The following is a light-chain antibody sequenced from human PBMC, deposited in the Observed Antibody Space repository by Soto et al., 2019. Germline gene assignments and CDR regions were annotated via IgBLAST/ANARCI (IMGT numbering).Light chain of an antibody. CDR3: SSYTTISTYV. Sequence: QCVLTQPASVSGSAGQSITISCTGTSSDVGGYNYVSWYQQHPGKAPKLMIYDVRNRPSGVSNRFSGSKSVNTASLTISGLQAEDEADHYCSSYTTISTYVFGTGTKVTVL. CDR2: DVR. CDR1: SSDVGGYNY. J-gene: IGLJ1*01. V-gene: IGLV2-14*01.